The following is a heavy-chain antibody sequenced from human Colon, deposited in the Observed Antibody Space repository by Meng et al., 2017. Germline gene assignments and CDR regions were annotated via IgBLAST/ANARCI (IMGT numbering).Heavy chain of an antibody. V-gene: IGHV3-49*04. CDR2: IKSKPYGGTA. J-gene: IGHJ4*02. CDR1: GFTFGDYA. CDR3: SRCSGGSCYGGSFH. Sequence: GESLKISCTASGFTFGDYALSWVRQAPGKGLEWVGFIKSKPYGGTAEYVASVKGRFIISRDDSKSSVYLQMNNLKTEDTAVYFCSRCSGGSCYGGSFHWGQGTLVPSPQ. D-gene: IGHD2-15*01.